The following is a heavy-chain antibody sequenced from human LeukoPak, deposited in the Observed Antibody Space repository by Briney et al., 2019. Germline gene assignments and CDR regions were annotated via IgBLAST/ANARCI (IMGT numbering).Heavy chain of an antibody. J-gene: IGHJ4*02. D-gene: IGHD6-19*01. CDR1: GYSFTSYW. CDR2: IYPGDSDT. V-gene: IGHV5-51*01. Sequence: GESLKISCKGSGYSFTSYWIGWVRQMPGKGLEWTGIIYPGDSDTRYSPSFQGQVTISADKSISTAYLQWSSLKASDTAMYYCARIDDSSGWLEGYYFDYWGQGTLVTVSS. CDR3: ARIDDSSGWLEGYYFDY.